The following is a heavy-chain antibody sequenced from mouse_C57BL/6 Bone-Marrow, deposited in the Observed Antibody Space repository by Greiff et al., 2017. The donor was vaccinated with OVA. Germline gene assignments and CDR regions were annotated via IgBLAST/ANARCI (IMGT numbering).Heavy chain of an antibody. Sequence: QVQLQQPGAELVKPGASVKLSCKASGYTFTSYWMQWVKQRPGHGLEWIGEIDPSASSTNYNQKFKGKATLTVDTSSSTAYMQLSSLTSEDSEVYYCARARMYCNYWYFDVWGTGTTVTVSS. D-gene: IGHD5-1-1*01. CDR1: GYTFTSYW. CDR2: IDPSASST. CDR3: ARARMYCNYWYFDV. V-gene: IGHV1-50*01. J-gene: IGHJ1*03.